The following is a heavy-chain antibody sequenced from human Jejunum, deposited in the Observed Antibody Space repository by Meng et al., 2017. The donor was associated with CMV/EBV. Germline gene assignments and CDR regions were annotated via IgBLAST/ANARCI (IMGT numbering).Heavy chain of an antibody. CDR3: AHRGDYGDYVFDS. Sequence: QIALRESGPTLVKPTQPLKLTGPFSGFSLTTRGVGVGCIRQPPGKALEWLALIFWDDDKRYSPSLRSRLTIIKDTSKNQVVLTMTNTDPVDTATYCCAHRGDYGDYVFDSWGQGTLVTVSS. CDR2: IFWDDDK. D-gene: IGHD4-17*01. J-gene: IGHJ5*01. V-gene: IGHV2-5*02. CDR1: GFSLTTRGVG.